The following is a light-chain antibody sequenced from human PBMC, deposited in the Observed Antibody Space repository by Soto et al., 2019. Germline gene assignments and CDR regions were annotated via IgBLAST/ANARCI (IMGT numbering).Light chain of an antibody. CDR1: QSVSSSD. CDR3: QQRSNWPPT. Sequence: EIVLTQSPGTLSLSPGERATPFCRASQSVSSSDLAWYQQKPGQAPRLLIYDASNRATGIPARFSGSGSGTDFTLTISSLEPEDFAVYYCQQRSNWPPTFGGGTKVDI. V-gene: IGKV3D-20*02. CDR2: DAS. J-gene: IGKJ4*01.